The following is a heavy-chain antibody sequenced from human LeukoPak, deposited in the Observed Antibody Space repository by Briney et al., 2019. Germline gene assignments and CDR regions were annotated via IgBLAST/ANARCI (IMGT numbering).Heavy chain of an antibody. Sequence: PGGSLRLSCAASGFTVSSNYMSWVRQAPGKGLEWVSSISSSSSYIYYADSVKGRFTISRDNAKNSLYLQMNSLRAEDTAVYYCARDDSSSDNWFDPWGQGTLVTVSS. CDR1: GFTVSSNY. D-gene: IGHD6-13*01. CDR3: ARDDSSSDNWFDP. CDR2: ISSSSSYI. V-gene: IGHV3-21*01. J-gene: IGHJ5*02.